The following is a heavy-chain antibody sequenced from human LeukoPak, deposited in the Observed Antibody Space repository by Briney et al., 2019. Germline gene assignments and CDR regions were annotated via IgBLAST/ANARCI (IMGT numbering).Heavy chain of an antibody. CDR2: IYYSGST. J-gene: IGHJ6*02. Sequence: SQTLSLTCSVSGGSISSGDYYWSWIRRAPGKGLEWIGYIYYSGSTYYNPSLKSRVTISVDTAKNQFSLKLSAVTAAHTAVYYCARARYCSSTSCYHYYHYGIHVWGQDTTHTVSS. CDR1: GGSISSGDYY. D-gene: IGHD2-2*01. CDR3: ARARYCSSTSCYHYYHYGIHV. V-gene: IGHV4-30-4*01.